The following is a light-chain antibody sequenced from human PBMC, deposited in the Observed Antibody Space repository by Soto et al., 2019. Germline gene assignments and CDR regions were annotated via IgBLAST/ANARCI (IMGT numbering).Light chain of an antibody. CDR1: QDITSY. Sequence: IQLTQSPSSLSASVGDSVTITCRASQDITSYLAWYQQKPGKAPNLLIYGASTLQSGVPSRFSGSGSGTDFTLTISCLQSEDFATYYCQQYYSYPPITFGQGTRLEIK. CDR2: GAS. J-gene: IGKJ5*01. CDR3: QQYYSYPPIT. V-gene: IGKV1-9*01.